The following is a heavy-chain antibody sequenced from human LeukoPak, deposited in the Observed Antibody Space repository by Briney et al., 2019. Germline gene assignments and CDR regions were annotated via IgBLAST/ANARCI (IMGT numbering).Heavy chain of an antibody. CDR1: GGTFSSYA. J-gene: IGHJ4*02. D-gene: IGHD3-22*01. CDR2: INPSGGST. Sequence: ASVKVSCKASGGTFSSYAISWVRQAPGQGLEWMGIINPSGGSTSYAQKFQGRVTMTRDTSTSTVYMELSSLRSEDTAVYYCARDYTYYDSSGYYYVFTGPDYWGQGTLVTVSS. V-gene: IGHV1-46*01. CDR3: ARDYTYYDSSGYYYVFTGPDY.